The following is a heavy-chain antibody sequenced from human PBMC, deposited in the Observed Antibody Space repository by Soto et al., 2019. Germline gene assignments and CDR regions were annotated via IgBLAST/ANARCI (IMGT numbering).Heavy chain of an antibody. CDR3: ARGAKYYDFWSGYYAYYYYMDV. D-gene: IGHD3-3*01. CDR1: GGSISSYY. J-gene: IGHJ6*03. Sequence: QVQLQESGPGLVKPSETLSLTCTVSGGSISSYYWSWIRQPPGKGLEWIGYIYYSGSTNYNPSLKSRVTLSVDTSKNQFSLKLSSVTAADTAVYYCARGAKYYDFWSGYYAYYYYMDVWGKGTTVTVSS. V-gene: IGHV4-59*01. CDR2: IYYSGST.